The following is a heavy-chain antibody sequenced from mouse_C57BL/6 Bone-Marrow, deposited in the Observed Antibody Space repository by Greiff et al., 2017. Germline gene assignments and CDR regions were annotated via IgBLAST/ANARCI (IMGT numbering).Heavy chain of an antibody. Sequence: VQGVESGAELVRPGASVTLSCKASGYTFTDYEMHWVKQTPVHGLEWIGAIDPETGGTAYNQKFKGKAILTADKSSSTAYMELRSLTSEDSAVYYCTRIGIYYNFDYWGQGTTLTVSS. CDR2: IDPETGGT. D-gene: IGHD2-1*01. V-gene: IGHV1-15*01. J-gene: IGHJ2*01. CDR1: GYTFTDYE. CDR3: TRIGIYYNFDY.